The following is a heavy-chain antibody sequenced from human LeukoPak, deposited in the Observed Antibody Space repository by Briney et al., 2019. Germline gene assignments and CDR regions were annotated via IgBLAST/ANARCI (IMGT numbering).Heavy chain of an antibody. CDR1: GYTFTGYY. V-gene: IGHV1-2*02. CDR3: ARQSRSHFDSSGYFDY. Sequence: ASVKVSCKASGYTFTGYYMHWVRQAPGQGLEWMGWINPNSGGTNYAQKFQGRVTMTRDTSISTAYMELSRLRSDDTAVYYCARQSRSHFDSSGYFDYWGQGTLVTVSS. J-gene: IGHJ4*02. D-gene: IGHD3-22*01. CDR2: INPNSGGT.